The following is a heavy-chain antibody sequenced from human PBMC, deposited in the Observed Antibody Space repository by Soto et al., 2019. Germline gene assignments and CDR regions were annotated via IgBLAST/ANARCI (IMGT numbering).Heavy chain of an antibody. Sequence: SETLSLTCTVAGRPIISYYWSWIRQPPGKGLEWIGYIYYSGSTNYNPSLKSRVTISVDTSKNQFSLKLSSVTAADTAVYYCARNDWYGGNGYAHWFQGHRVTVFS. CDR3: ARNDWYGGNGYAH. V-gene: IGHV4-59*01. CDR2: IYYSGST. D-gene: IGHD2-15*01. CDR1: GRPIISYY. J-gene: IGHJ4*02.